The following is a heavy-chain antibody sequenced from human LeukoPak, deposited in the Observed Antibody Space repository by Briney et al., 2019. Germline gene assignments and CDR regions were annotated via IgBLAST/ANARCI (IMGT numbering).Heavy chain of an antibody. V-gene: IGHV1-2*02. D-gene: IGHD2-2*02. CDR3: AREDIPRPYGMDV. CDR1: GYTFTGCY. J-gene: IGHJ6*02. CDR2: INPNSGGT. Sequence: ASVKVSCKASGYTFTGCYMHWVRQAPGQGLEWKGWINPNSGGTNYAQKFQGRVTMTRDTSISTAYMELSRLRSDDTAVYYCAREDIPRPYGMDVWGQGTTVTVSS.